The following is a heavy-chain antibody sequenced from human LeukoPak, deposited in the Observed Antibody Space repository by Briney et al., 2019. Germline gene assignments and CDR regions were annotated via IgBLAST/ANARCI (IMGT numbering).Heavy chain of an antibody. J-gene: IGHJ4*02. Sequence: GGSLRLSCAASGFTFSTYAMNWVRQAPGKGLEWVSAIIGSGASTYYADSVKGRSTISRDNSKNMLYLQMNSLRADDTAVYYCANRWTGYWGQGTLVTVSS. CDR1: GFTFSTYA. CDR3: ANRWTGY. CDR2: IIGSGAST. V-gene: IGHV3-23*01. D-gene: IGHD4-23*01.